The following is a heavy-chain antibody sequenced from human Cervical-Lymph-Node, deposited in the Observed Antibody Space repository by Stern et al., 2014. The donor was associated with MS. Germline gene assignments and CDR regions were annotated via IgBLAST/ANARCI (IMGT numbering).Heavy chain of an antibody. CDR2: ISAYSGNT. CDR1: GYTFTNFG. J-gene: IGHJ4*02. D-gene: IGHD4/OR15-4a*01. CDR3: ARGADYENGDGQYFDY. V-gene: IGHV1-18*01. Sequence: QVQLMQSGAEVKKPGASVNVSCKTSGYTFTNFGINWVRQAPGQGLEWMGWISAYSGNTNYAQKLQGRVTMTTDTSTSTAYMELRSLRSDDAGMYYCARGADYENGDGQYFDYCGQGTLVTVSS.